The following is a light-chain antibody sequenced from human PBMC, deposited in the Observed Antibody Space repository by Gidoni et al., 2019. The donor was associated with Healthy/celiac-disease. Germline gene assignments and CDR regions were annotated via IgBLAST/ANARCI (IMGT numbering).Light chain of an antibody. J-gene: IGKJ1*01. CDR3: QQSYSTPWT. CDR2: AAS. CDR1: QSISSY. Sequence: DIQMTQSPSSLSASVGDRVTITCRASQSISSYLNWYQQKPGKDPKRLIYAASSLQSGVPSRLSGSGSGTDFTLTISSLQPEDFATYYCQQSYSTPWTFGQGTKVEIK. V-gene: IGKV1-39*01.